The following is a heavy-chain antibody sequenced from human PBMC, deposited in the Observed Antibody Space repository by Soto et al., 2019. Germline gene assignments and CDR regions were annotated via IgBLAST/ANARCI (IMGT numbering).Heavy chain of an antibody. CDR2: IYYSGST. CDR1: GGSISSGDYY. CDR3: ARAPVGLDTISYFDY. V-gene: IGHV4-30-4*01. J-gene: IGHJ4*02. Sequence: SETLSLTCTVSGGSISSGDYYWSWIRQPPGKGLEWIGYIYYSGSTYYNPSLKSRVTISVDTSKNQFSLKLSSVTAADTAVYYCARAPVGLDTISYFDYWGQGKLVTVSS. D-gene: IGHD3-3*01.